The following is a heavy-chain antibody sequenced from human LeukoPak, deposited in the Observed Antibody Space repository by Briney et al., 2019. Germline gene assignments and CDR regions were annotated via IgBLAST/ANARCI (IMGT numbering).Heavy chain of an antibody. V-gene: IGHV4-34*01. J-gene: IGHJ4*02. Sequence: SETLSLTCAVYGGSFSGYYWSWIRQPPGKGLEWIGEINHSGSTNYNPSLKSRVTISVDTSKNQFSQKLSSVTAADTAVYYCAGGLIAVADARDDYWGQGTLVTVSS. CDR1: GGSFSGYY. CDR3: AGGLIAVADARDDY. CDR2: INHSGST. D-gene: IGHD6-19*01.